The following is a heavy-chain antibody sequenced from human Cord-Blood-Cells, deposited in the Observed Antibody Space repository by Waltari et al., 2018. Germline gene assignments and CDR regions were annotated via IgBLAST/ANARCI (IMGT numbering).Heavy chain of an antibody. CDR3: ARDPGSSSAVVEYFQH. J-gene: IGHJ1*01. Sequence: QVQLVQSGAEVKKPGASVKVSCKASGYTFTSYGISWVRQAPGQGLEWMGWISAYNGNTNYAQKLQGRVTMTTDTSTSTAYRELRSLRSDDTAVYYCARDPGSSSAVVEYFQHWGQGTLVTVSS. CDR1: GYTFTSYG. V-gene: IGHV1-18*01. D-gene: IGHD6-6*01. CDR2: ISAYNGNT.